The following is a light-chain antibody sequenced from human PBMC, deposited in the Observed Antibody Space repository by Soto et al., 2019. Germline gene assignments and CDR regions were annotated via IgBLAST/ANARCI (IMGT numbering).Light chain of an antibody. CDR3: SSYTGSSTLYV. CDR2: EVS. J-gene: IGLJ1*01. CDR1: SSDVGGHDF. Sequence: QSALTQPASVSGSPGQSITISCTGTSSDVGGHDFVSWYQQHPGKAPQLIFYEVSNRPSGVSNRFSASKSGNTASLTISGLQADDEADYYCSSYTGSSTLYVFGTGTKLTVL. V-gene: IGLV2-14*01.